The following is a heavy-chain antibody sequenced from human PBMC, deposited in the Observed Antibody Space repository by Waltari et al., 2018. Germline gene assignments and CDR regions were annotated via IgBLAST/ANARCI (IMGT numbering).Heavy chain of an antibody. CDR2: IYYSGRT. CDR3: ARYIAAAENFDY. J-gene: IGHJ4*02. V-gene: IGHV4-59*11. Sequence: QVQLQESGPGLVKPSETLSLTCTVSGGSISSHYWSWIRQPPGEGLEWIGYIYYSGRTNYNPSLKSRVTISVDTSKNQFSLKLSSVTAADTAVYYCARYIAAAENFDYWGQGTLVTVSS. CDR1: GGSISSHY. D-gene: IGHD6-13*01.